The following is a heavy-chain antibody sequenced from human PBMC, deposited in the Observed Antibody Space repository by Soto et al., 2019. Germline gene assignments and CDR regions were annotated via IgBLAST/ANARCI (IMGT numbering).Heavy chain of an antibody. V-gene: IGHV4-31*03. CDR1: GGSISSGGYY. D-gene: IGHD3-22*01. J-gene: IGHJ4*02. CDR3: AREVGEDSNGYYNPWALYYFDY. Sequence: QVQLQESGPGLVKPSQTLSLTCTVSGGSISSGGYYWSWISQHPGKGLEWIGYIYYSGSTYYNPSLKSRVTISVDTSKNQFSLKLSSVTAADTAVYYCAREVGEDSNGYYNPWALYYFDYWGQGTLVTVSS. CDR2: IYYSGST.